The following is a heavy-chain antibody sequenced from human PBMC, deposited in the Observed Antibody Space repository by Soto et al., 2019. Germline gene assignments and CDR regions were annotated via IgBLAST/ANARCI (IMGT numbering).Heavy chain of an antibody. D-gene: IGHD2-21*01. CDR1: GFTFSSYA. Sequence: PVGSLRLSCASSGFTFSSYAMNWVRQAPGKGLEWVSTMSDSGDEIYYADSVKGRFTISRDNSKNTLYLQMNSLRAEDTAVYYCAKDPFEPWGGAYFDYWGQGTLVTVSS. CDR2: MSDSGDEI. V-gene: IGHV3-23*01. J-gene: IGHJ4*02. CDR3: AKDPFEPWGGAYFDY.